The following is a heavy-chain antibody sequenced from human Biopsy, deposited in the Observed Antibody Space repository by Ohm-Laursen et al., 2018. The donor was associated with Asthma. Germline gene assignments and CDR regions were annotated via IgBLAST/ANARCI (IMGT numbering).Heavy chain of an antibody. CDR1: GFMFRSFG. Sequence: SLRLSCAASGFMFRSFGMHWVRQAPGKGLEGVAVISYDGNHKFYEDSVKGRFTISRDNSKNTLYLQMNSLRTEDTAVYYCAKRRGYSGPDNDYWGQGTLVIVSS. V-gene: IGHV3-30*18. CDR3: AKRRGYSGPDNDY. J-gene: IGHJ4*02. CDR2: ISYDGNHK. D-gene: IGHD5-12*01.